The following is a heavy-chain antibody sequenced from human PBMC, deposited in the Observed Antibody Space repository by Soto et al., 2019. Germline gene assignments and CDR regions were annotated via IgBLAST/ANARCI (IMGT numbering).Heavy chain of an antibody. V-gene: IGHV4-59*08. CDR1: GGSISSYY. Sequence: QVQLQESGPGLVKPSETLSLTCTVSGGSISSYYWSWIRQPPGKGLEWIGYIYYSGSTNYNPSLNSRVTISVDTSKNQFSLKLSSVTAADTAVYYCASYYGSGSYQSGWFDPWGQGTLVTVSS. CDR2: IYYSGST. D-gene: IGHD3-10*01. J-gene: IGHJ5*02. CDR3: ASYYGSGSYQSGWFDP.